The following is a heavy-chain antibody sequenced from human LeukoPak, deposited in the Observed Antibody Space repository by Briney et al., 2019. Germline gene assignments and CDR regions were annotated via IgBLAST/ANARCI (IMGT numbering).Heavy chain of an antibody. Sequence: SETLSLTCAVSSYSISSVYYWGWIRQPPGKGLEWIGSIYHSGSTYYNPSLKSRVTISVDTSKNQFSLKLSSVTAADTAVYYCARQYSSGWYDPYYMDVWGRGTTVTVSS. CDR2: IYHSGST. V-gene: IGHV4-38-2*01. J-gene: IGHJ6*03. CDR1: SYSISSVYY. CDR3: ARQYSSGWYDPYYMDV. D-gene: IGHD6-19*01.